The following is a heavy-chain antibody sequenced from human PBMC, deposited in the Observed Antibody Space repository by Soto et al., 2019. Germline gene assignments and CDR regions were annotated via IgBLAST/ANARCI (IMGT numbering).Heavy chain of an antibody. Sequence: QVQLVQSGAEVKKPGASVKVSCKASGYTFTSYAISWVRQAPGQGLEWMGWISAYNGNTNYAQKLQGRVTMTTDTSTSKAYKELRSLRSDDTAVYYCARSYSWQSKGSFDYWGQGTLVTVSS. V-gene: IGHV1-18*01. D-gene: IGHD1-1*01. CDR3: ARSYSWQSKGSFDY. CDR2: ISAYNGNT. J-gene: IGHJ4*02. CDR1: GYTFTSYA.